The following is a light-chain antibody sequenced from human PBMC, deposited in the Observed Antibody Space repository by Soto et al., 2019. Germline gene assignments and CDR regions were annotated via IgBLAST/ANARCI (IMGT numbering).Light chain of an antibody. CDR3: SSYAGSNTRYL. Sequence: QSVLTQPPSASGSPGQSVTLSCTGARSDVGSYNYVSWYQQHPGKAPKVIIYEVTKRPSGVPDRFSGSKSGNTASLTVSGLQAEDEADYYCSSYAGSNTRYLFGSGTKVTVL. CDR2: EVT. V-gene: IGLV2-8*01. J-gene: IGLJ1*01. CDR1: RSDVGSYNY.